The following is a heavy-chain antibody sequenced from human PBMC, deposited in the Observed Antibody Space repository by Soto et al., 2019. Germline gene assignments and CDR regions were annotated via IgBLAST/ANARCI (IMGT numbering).Heavy chain of an antibody. J-gene: IGHJ4*01. CDR3: XXXXXXXXXH. Sequence: QLQLQESGSGLVKPSQTLSLTCAVSGGSISSGGYSWSWIRQPPGKGLEWIGYIYHSGSTYYNPSLKSRVTISVDRSKNQFSLKLSSVTAAXTXXXXXXXXXXXXXXHXXXGTLVTVSS. CDR1: GGSISSGGYS. V-gene: IGHV4-30-2*01. CDR2: IYHSGST.